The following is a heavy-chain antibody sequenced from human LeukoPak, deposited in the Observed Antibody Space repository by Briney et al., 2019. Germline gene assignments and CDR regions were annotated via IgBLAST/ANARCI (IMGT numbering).Heavy chain of an antibody. J-gene: IGHJ3*02. CDR3: AKERNDCSGGSCYYLDAFDI. CDR1: GFTFSSYG. D-gene: IGHD2-15*01. CDR2: IWYDGSNK. Sequence: PGRSLRLSCAAPGFTFSSYGMHWVRQAPGKGLEWVAVIWYDGSNKYYADSVKGRFTSSRDNSKNTLYLQMNSLRAEDTAVYYCAKERNDCSGGSCYYLDAFDIWGQGTMVTVSS. V-gene: IGHV3-33*06.